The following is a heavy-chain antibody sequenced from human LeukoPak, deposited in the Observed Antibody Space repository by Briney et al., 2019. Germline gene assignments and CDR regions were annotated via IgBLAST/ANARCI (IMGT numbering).Heavy chain of an antibody. CDR3: ASQRSLYTKSSQWDY. CDR1: GFTFSTNA. J-gene: IGHJ4*02. V-gene: IGHV3-23*01. Sequence: GGSLRLSCAASGFTFSTNAMSWARQAPGKGLEWVSAISESGGITYYADSLKGRFTISRDNSKSTLYLQMNSLRAEDTAVYYCASQRSLYTKSSQWDYWGQGTLVTVSS. D-gene: IGHD3-16*01. CDR2: ISESGGIT.